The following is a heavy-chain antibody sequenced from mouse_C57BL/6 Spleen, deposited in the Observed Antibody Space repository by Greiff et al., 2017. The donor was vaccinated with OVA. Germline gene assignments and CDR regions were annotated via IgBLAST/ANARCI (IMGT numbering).Heavy chain of an antibody. D-gene: IGHD2-2*01. CDR3: VRGYGYDGYYFDY. CDR1: GFSFNTYA. V-gene: IGHV10-1*01. J-gene: IGHJ2*01. Sequence: DVMLVESGGGLVQPKGSLKLSCAASGFSFNTYAMNWVRQAPGKGLEWVARIRSKSNNYATYYADSVKDRFTISRDDSESMLYLQMNNLKTEDTAMYYCVRGYGYDGYYFDYWGQGTTLTVSS. CDR2: IRSKSNNYAT.